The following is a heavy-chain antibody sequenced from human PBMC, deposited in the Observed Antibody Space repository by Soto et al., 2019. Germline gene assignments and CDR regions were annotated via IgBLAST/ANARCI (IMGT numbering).Heavy chain of an antibody. Sequence: EVQLVESGGGLVQPGGSLRLSCAGSGLTLSDHYIDWVRQAPGKGLEWVGRSRDRAQGYSIAYAASVKGRFTTSRDESKTSVYLQMNSLKTEDTAVYYCVRATYFSDSSGDTRCLDFWGQGSLVTVSS. CDR3: VRATYFSDSSGDTRCLDF. V-gene: IGHV3-72*01. D-gene: IGHD3-22*01. J-gene: IGHJ4*02. CDR1: GLTLSDHY. CDR2: SRDRAQGYSI.